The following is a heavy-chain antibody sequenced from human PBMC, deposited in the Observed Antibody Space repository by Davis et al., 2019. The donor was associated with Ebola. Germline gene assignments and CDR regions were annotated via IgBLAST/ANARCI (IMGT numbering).Heavy chain of an antibody. J-gene: IGHJ4*02. CDR1: GFSLTTSPMC. Sequence: SGPTLVKPTQTLTLTCTFSGFSLTTSPMCVSWIRQPPGKALEWLARLDWDVREYYSTSLKSRLTISQDTSKNQVVLTMTNVDPTDTATYYCARMTAAGPHDYWGQGTPVTVSS. V-gene: IGHV2-70*11. CDR2: LDWDVRE. CDR3: ARMTAAGPHDY. D-gene: IGHD6-25*01.